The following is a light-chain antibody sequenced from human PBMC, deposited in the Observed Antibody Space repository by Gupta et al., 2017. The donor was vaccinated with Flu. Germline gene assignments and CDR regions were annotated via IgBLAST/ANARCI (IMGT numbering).Light chain of an antibody. CDR3: SSYAGNTYV. CDR1: SSDVVDYNY. J-gene: IGLJ1*01. CDR2: EVK. V-gene: IGLV2-8*01. Sequence: HSALTQPPSASGPPGQSVTISCTGTSSDVVDYNYGSRYQQHPGKAPKVMIYEVKKRPSGVPDRFSGSKSGSTAALTVSGLQAEDEADYYCSSYAGNTYVFGTGTKVTVL.